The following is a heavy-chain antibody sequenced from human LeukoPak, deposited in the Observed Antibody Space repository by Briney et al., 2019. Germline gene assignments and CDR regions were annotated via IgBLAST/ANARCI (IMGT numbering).Heavy chain of an antibody. D-gene: IGHD3-10*01. J-gene: IGHJ5*02. CDR1: GYSISSGYY. CDR3: ARDPYYYGSGSYYNVRRYWFDP. V-gene: IGHV4-38-2*02. CDR2: IYHSGST. Sequence: SETLSLTCTVSGYSISSGYYWGWIRQPPGKGLEWIGSIYHSGSTNYNPSLKSRVTISVDKSKNQFSLKLSSVTAADTAVYYCARDPYYYGSGSYYNVRRYWFDPWGQGTLVTVSS.